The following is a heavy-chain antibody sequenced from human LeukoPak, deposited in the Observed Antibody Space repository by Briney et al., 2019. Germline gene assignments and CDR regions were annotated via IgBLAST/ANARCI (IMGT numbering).Heavy chain of an antibody. D-gene: IGHD5-12*01. CDR3: ARVGGGWPRGAFDI. V-gene: IGHV4-59*01. J-gene: IGHJ3*02. CDR1: GGSISSYY. CDR2: IYYSGST. Sequence: SETLSLTCTVSGGSISSYYWSWIRQPPGKGLEWIGYIYYSGSTNYNPSLKSRVTISVDTSRNQFSLKLSSVTAADTAVYYCARVGGGWPRGAFDIWGQGTMVTVSS.